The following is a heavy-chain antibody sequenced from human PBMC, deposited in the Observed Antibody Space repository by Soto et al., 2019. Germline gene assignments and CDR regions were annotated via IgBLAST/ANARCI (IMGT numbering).Heavy chain of an antibody. CDR2: ISDSGRST. Sequence: GGSLRLSCAASGFTFSDYAMSWVRQAPGKGLEWVSAISDSGRSTYYADSVRGRFTFSRDNSKDTLYLQMNSLRAEDSAIYYCAKGFKVSNWFFDYWGQGTLVTVSS. D-gene: IGHD4-4*01. CDR3: AKGFKVSNWFFDY. CDR1: GFTFSDYA. J-gene: IGHJ4*02. V-gene: IGHV3-23*01.